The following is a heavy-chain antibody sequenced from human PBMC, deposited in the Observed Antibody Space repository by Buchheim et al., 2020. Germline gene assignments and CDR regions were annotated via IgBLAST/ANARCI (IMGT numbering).Heavy chain of an antibody. Sequence: QVQLQQWGAGLLKPSETLSLTCAVYGGSFSGYYWSWIRQPPGKGLEWIGEINHSGSTNYNPSLKSRVTISVDTPKNQFSLKLSSVTAADTAVYYCARGWVYGDPRFRGYYYYYGMDVWGQGTT. V-gene: IGHV4-34*01. CDR3: ARGWVYGDPRFRGYYYYYGMDV. D-gene: IGHD4-17*01. CDR2: INHSGST. CDR1: GGSFSGYY. J-gene: IGHJ6*02.